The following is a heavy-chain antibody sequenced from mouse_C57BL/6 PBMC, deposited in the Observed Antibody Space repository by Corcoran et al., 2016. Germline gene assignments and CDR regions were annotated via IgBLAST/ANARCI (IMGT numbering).Heavy chain of an antibody. D-gene: IGHD2-4*01. V-gene: IGHV3-6*01. CDR1: GYSITSGYY. CDR3: AREDYDYDGSFAY. J-gene: IGHJ3*01. Sequence: DVQLQESGPGLVKPSQSLSLTCSVTGYSITSGYYWNWIRQFPGNKLEWMGYISYDGSNNYNPSLKNRISITRDTSKNQFFLKLNSVTTEDTATYYCAREDYDYDGSFAYWGQGTLVTVSA. CDR2: ISYDGSN.